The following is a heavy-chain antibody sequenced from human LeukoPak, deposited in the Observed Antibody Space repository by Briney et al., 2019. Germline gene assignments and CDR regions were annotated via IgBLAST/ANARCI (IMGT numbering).Heavy chain of an antibody. CDR2: TYPNGRT. J-gene: IGHJ4*02. CDR3: ARGLATDS. Sequence: GGSLRLSCAASGFTFSGYWMSWVRQAPGKGLEWVSVTYPNGRTYYSDSVKGRFSISGDRSNTMLYLQMHSLTADDTAVYYCARGLATDSWGQGTLVIVSS. V-gene: IGHV3-66*01. CDR1: GFTFSGYW.